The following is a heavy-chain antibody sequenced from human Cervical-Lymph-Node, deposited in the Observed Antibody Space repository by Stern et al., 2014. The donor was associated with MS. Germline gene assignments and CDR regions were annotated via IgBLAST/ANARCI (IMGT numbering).Heavy chain of an antibody. J-gene: IGHJ4*02. Sequence: EVQLVESGGGLVQPGGSLRLSCAASGFTFSTYWMHWVRQTPGKGLVWVSRIHRDVSSTTCADSVKGRFNISRDNAKNTLYLQMNRLSAEDTAVYYCARDSGWSLFDYWGQGTLVTVSS. CDR1: GFTFSTYW. CDR2: IHRDVSST. CDR3: ARDSGWSLFDY. V-gene: IGHV3-74*01. D-gene: IGHD1-14*01.